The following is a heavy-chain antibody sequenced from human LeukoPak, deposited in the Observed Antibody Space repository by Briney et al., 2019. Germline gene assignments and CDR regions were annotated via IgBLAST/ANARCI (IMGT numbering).Heavy chain of an antibody. D-gene: IGHD2-2*02. Sequence: PGGSLRLSCAASGFTFSSYGMHWVRQAPGKGLEWVAVIWYDGSNKYYADSVKGRFTISRDNSKNTLYLQMNSLRAEDTAVYYCAKDQWYCSSTSCYSYYYYGMDVWGQGTTVTVSS. CDR2: IWYDGSNK. CDR1: GFTFSSYG. V-gene: IGHV3-33*06. CDR3: AKDQWYCSSTSCYSYYYYGMDV. J-gene: IGHJ6*02.